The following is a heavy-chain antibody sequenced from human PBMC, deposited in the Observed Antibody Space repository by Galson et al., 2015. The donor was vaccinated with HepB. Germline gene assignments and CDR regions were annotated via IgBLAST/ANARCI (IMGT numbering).Heavy chain of an antibody. Sequence: SLRLSCAASGFTFSSYALSWVRQAPGKGLEWVATINPDGSKLGYLDSVRGRFTISRDNAQNSLFLHMNSLTAEDTAVYYCARDRAYSSFDYWGQGTLVTVSS. D-gene: IGHD2-15*01. J-gene: IGHJ4*02. V-gene: IGHV3-7*01. CDR1: GFTFSSYA. CDR2: INPDGSKL. CDR3: ARDRAYSSFDY.